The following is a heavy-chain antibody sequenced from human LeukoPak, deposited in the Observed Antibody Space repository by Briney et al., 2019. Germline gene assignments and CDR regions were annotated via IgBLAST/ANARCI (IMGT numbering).Heavy chain of an antibody. CDR2: IRYDGSNK. Sequence: GGSLRLSCAASGFTFSSYGMHWVRQAPGKGLEWVAFIRYDGSNKCYADSVKGRFTIPRDNSKNTLYLQMNSLRAEDTAVYYCTKDRVVPAAIPDYWGQGTLVTVSS. J-gene: IGHJ4*02. CDR1: GFTFSSYG. V-gene: IGHV3-30*02. CDR3: TKDRVVPAAIPDY. D-gene: IGHD2-2*02.